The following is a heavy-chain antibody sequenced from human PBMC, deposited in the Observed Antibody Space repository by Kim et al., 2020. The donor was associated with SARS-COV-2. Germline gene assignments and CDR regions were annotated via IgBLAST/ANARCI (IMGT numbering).Heavy chain of an antibody. CDR2: DGGTA. D-gene: IGHD3-16*01. CDR3: ATFRYGP. V-gene: IGHV3-15*01. Sequence: DGGTAEKAATVKGRCTISRDDSKNTLYLQMNSLKTEDTAVYYCATFRYGPWGQGTLVTVSS. J-gene: IGHJ5*02.